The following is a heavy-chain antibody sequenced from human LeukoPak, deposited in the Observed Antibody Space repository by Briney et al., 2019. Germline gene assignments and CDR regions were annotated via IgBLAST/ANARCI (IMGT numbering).Heavy chain of an antibody. CDR3: ARAGWSSRGY. J-gene: IGHJ4*02. CDR1: GFTFSSYS. CDR2: ISSSSSTI. V-gene: IGHV3-48*01. Sequence: GGSLRLSCAASGFTFSSYSMNWVRQAPGKGLEWVSYISSSSSTIYYADSVKGRFTISRDNAKNSLYLQMNSLRAEDKAEYYCARAGWSSRGYWGQGTLVTVSS. D-gene: IGHD6-13*01.